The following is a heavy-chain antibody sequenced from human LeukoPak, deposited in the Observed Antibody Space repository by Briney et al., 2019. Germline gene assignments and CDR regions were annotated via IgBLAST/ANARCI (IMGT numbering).Heavy chain of an antibody. D-gene: IGHD6-19*01. Sequence: GESLKISCQGSGYSFTSYWISWVRQMPGKGLEWMGRIDPSDSYSNYSPSFQGHVTISTDKSISTAYLQWRSLEASDTAMYYCARRDRSGWCNFDYWGQGTLVTVSS. CDR1: GYSFTSYW. V-gene: IGHV5-10-1*01. CDR3: ARRDRSGWCNFDY. CDR2: IDPSDSYS. J-gene: IGHJ4*02.